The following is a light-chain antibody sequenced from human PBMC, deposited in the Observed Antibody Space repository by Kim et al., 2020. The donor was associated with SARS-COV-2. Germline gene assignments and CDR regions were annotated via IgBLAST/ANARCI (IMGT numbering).Light chain of an antibody. V-gene: IGKV1-39*01. CDR2: TTS. Sequence: ASVGDRVTIAGRANQSISGYLNWYQQKPGKAPKLLIYTTSSLQSGVPSRFSGSGSGTDFTLTISSLQPEDFATYYCQQSYSIPLTFGGGTKVDIK. CDR3: QQSYSIPLT. J-gene: IGKJ4*01. CDR1: QSISGY.